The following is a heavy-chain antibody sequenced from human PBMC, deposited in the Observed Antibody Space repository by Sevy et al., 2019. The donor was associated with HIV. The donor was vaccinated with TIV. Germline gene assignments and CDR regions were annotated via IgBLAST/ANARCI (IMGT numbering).Heavy chain of an antibody. CDR3: ATPNYSSFRLRGYYGMDV. Sequence: GGSLRLSCTASGFTFSDNGMHWVRQAPGKGLDWVAFIRYDGSNKYYADSVKGRFTISRDNSKNTLFLQMNSLTAEDTAVYYCATPNYSSFRLRGYYGMDVWGQGTTVTVSS. J-gene: IGHJ6*02. D-gene: IGHD4-4*01. CDR2: IRYDGSNK. V-gene: IGHV3-30*02. CDR1: GFTFSDNG.